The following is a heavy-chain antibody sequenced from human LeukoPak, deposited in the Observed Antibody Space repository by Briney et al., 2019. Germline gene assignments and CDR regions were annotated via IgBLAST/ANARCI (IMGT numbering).Heavy chain of an antibody. Sequence: ASVKVSCKASGGTFSSYAISWVRQAPGQGLEWMGGIIPIFGTANYAQKFQGRVTITADKSTSTAYVELSSLRSEDTAVYYCARGAISPAVPAAMLDYWGQGTLVTVSS. V-gene: IGHV1-69*06. J-gene: IGHJ4*02. CDR2: IIPIFGTA. CDR1: GGTFSSYA. D-gene: IGHD2-2*01. CDR3: ARGAISPAVPAAMLDY.